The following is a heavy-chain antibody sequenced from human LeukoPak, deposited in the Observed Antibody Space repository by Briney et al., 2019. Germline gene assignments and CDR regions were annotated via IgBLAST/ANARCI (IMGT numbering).Heavy chain of an antibody. CDR2: IYYSGST. CDR3: ARDRYGSGSF. Sequence: SETLSLTCTVSGGSISSYYWSWIRQPPGRGLEWIGYIYYSGSTNYNPSLKSRVTISVDTSKNQFSLKLSSVTAADTAVYYCARDRYGSGSFWGQGTLVTVSS. CDR1: GGSISSYY. V-gene: IGHV4-59*01. J-gene: IGHJ4*02. D-gene: IGHD3-10*01.